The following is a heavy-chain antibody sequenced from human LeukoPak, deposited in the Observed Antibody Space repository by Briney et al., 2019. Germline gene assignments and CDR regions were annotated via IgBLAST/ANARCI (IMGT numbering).Heavy chain of an antibody. CDR3: ARGSGSHFPFDY. D-gene: IGHD3-10*01. V-gene: IGHV4-59*01. J-gene: IGHJ4*02. CDR1: GGSISSYY. Sequence: SETLSLTCTVSGGSISSYYWSWIRQPPGKGLEWIAYINYSGGTNYNPSLKSRVTISVDTSKNQFSLKLSSVTAADTAVYYCARGSGSHFPFDYWGQGTLVTVSS. CDR2: INYSGGT.